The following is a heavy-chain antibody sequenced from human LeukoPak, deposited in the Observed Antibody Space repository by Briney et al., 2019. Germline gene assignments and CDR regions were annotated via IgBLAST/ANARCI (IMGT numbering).Heavy chain of an antibody. CDR1: GFTFSCDW. CDR3: ARHPYDILTGPSFDY. J-gene: IGHJ4*02. D-gene: IGHD3-9*01. Sequence: GGSLRLSCAASGFTFSCDWMHWVRQAPGKGLVGVSRINRDGRSTTYADSVKGRFTISRDNAKNTLYLQMNSPRAEDTAVYYCARHPYDILTGPSFDYWGREPWSPSPQ. V-gene: IGHV3-74*01. CDR2: INRDGRST.